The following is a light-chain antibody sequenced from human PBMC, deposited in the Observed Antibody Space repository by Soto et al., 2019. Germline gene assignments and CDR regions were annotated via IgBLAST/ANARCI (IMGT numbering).Light chain of an antibody. Sequence: DIPMTQSPSSLSASVGDRVTITCRASQGISNDLAWYQQKPGKLPNLLIYGASTMQSGVPSRFSGSGSGTDFTLTISSLQPDDIATYYCQNHNSAPLTFGGGTKVEIK. J-gene: IGKJ4*01. V-gene: IGKV1-27*01. CDR1: QGISND. CDR2: GAS. CDR3: QNHNSAPLT.